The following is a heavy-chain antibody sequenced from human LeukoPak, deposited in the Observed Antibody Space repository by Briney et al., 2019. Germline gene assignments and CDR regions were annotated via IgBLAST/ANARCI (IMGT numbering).Heavy chain of an antibody. CDR3: ARKYSSSSPFDY. CDR1: GGSISSYY. J-gene: IGHJ4*02. Sequence: SETLSLTCTVSGGSISSYYWSWIPQPPGKGLEWIGYIYTSGSTSYNPSLKSRVTISVDTSKNQYSLKLSSVTAADTAVYYGARKYSSSSPFDYWGQGTLVTVSS. D-gene: IGHD6-6*01. CDR2: IYTSGST. V-gene: IGHV4-4*09.